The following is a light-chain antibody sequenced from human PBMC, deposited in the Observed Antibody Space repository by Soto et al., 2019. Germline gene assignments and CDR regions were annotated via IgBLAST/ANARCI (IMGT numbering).Light chain of an antibody. CDR2: LEGSGSY. J-gene: IGLJ2*01. CDR3: ETWDSTTPVV. V-gene: IGLV4-60*03. CDR1: SGHSSYI. Sequence: QSVLTQSSSASASLGSSVKLTCTLSSGHSSYIIAWHQQQPGKAPRYLMKLEGSGSYNKGSGVPDRFSGSSSGADRYLTISTLPSGAEADYYCETWDSTTPVVFGGGTKLTVL.